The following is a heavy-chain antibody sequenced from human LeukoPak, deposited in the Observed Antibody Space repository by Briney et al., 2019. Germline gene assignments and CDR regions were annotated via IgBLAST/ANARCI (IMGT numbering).Heavy chain of an antibody. CDR3: ARSKGFEYDSSGSSPFDS. J-gene: IGHJ4*02. CDR1: GFTVSSNY. D-gene: IGHD3-22*01. V-gene: IGHV3-66*01. Sequence: GGSLRLSCAASGFTVSSNYMSWVRQAPGKGLEWVSVIYSGGSSYYADSVKGRFTISRDNSKNTLNLQMNSLRAEDTAVYYCARSKGFEYDSSGSSPFDSWGQGTLVTVSS. CDR2: IYSGGSS.